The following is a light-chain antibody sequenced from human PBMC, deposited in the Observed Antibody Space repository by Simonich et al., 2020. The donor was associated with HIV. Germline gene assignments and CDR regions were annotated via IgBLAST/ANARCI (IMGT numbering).Light chain of an antibody. V-gene: IGKV3-15*01. J-gene: IGKJ4*01. CDR2: GAS. CDR3: QQYNYWPLFLT. Sequence: EIVMTQSPATLSGSPGERATLSCRASQSVSSNLAWYQQKPGQSPRLLIYGASARATGIPARFSGSGSGTEFTLTISSLQSEDFAVYYCQQYNYWPLFLTFGGGTKVEIK. CDR1: QSVSSN.